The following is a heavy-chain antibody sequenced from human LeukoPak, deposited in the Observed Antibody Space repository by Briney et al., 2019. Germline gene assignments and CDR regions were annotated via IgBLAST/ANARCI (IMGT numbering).Heavy chain of an antibody. CDR1: GYTFTGYY. CDR3: ARGLGGDYYYYYYMDV. D-gene: IGHD3-16*01. J-gene: IGHJ6*03. V-gene: IGHV1-2*02. CDR2: INPNSGGT. Sequence: ASVKVSCKASGYTFTGYYMHWVRQAPGQGLEWMGWINPNSGGTNYAQKFQGRVTMTRDTSISTAYMELSRLRSDDTAVYYCARGLGGDYYYYYYMDVWGKGTTVTVSS.